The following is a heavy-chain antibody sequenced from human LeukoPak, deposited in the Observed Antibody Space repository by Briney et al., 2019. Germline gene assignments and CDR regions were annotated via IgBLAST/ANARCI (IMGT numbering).Heavy chain of an antibody. CDR1: GYTFTGYY. CDR2: INPNSGGT. Sequence: GASVKVSCKASGYTFTGYYMHWVRQAPGQGLEWMGWINPNSGGTNYAQKFQGRVTMTRDTSISTAYMELSRLRSDDTAVYYCARARSSSGWYNWFDPWGQGTLVTVSP. V-gene: IGHV1-2*02. D-gene: IGHD6-19*01. CDR3: ARARSSSGWYNWFDP. J-gene: IGHJ5*02.